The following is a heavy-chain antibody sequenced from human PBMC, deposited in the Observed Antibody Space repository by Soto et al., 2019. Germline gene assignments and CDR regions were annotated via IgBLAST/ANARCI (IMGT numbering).Heavy chain of an antibody. V-gene: IGHV4-34*01. CDR1: GGSFSGYY. CDR2: INHSGST. Sequence: QVQLQQWGAGLLKPSETLSLTCAVYGGSFSGYYWSWIRQPPGKGLEWIGEINHSGSTNYNPSLKSRVTRSVDTSKNQFSLKLSSVTAADTAVYYCARDPTMIVVSRRGGWFDPWGQGTLVTVSS. CDR3: ARDPTMIVVSRRGGWFDP. J-gene: IGHJ5*02. D-gene: IGHD3-22*01.